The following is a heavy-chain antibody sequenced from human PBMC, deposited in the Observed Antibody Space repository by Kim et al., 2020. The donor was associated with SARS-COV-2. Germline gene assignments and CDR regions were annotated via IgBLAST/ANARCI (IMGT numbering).Heavy chain of an antibody. Sequence: SVKGRFTISRDNSKNTLYLQMNSLRAEDTAVYYCAKDPQRTRQRFNWFDPWGQGTLVTVSS. CDR3: AKDPQRTRQRFNWFDP. V-gene: IGHV3-23*01. J-gene: IGHJ5*02. D-gene: IGHD6-25*01.